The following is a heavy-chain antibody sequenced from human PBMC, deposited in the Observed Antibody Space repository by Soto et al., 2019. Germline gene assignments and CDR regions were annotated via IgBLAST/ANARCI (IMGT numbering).Heavy chain of an antibody. V-gene: IGHV3-33*01. J-gene: IGHJ4*02. CDR2: IWYDGSNK. CDR1: GFTFSSYG. D-gene: IGHD6-19*01. Sequence: QVQLVESGGGVVQPGRSLRLSCAASGFTFSSYGMHWVRQAPGKGLEWVAVIWYDGSNKYYADSVKGRFTTSRDNSKNTLYLQMNSLRAEDTAVYYCARDHIAVAGTFDYWGQGTLVTVSS. CDR3: ARDHIAVAGTFDY.